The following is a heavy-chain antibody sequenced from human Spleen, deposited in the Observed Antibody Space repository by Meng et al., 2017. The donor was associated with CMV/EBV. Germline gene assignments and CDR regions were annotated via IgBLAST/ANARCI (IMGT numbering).Heavy chain of an antibody. CDR2: SNPDRGGT. V-gene: IGHV1-2*02. J-gene: IGHJ3*02. CDR1: GYY. Sequence: GYYMHWGRQAAGQGLGWMGWSNPDRGGTNYAQKFQDRVTMARDTSISTAYMELSRLRSDDTAVYSCARDLGLHGGNSVFIMVRAFDIWGQGTMVTVSS. D-gene: IGHD4-23*01. CDR3: ARDLGLHGGNSVFIMVRAFDI.